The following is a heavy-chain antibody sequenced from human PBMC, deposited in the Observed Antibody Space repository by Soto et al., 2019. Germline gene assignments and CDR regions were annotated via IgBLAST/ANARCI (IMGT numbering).Heavy chain of an antibody. D-gene: IGHD5-18*01. Sequence: GGSLRLSCAASGFTFSNYWMNWVRQIPGKGLEWVSRINADGSSTYYADSVKGRFNVSRDNAKKTLYVQMNSLRDEDTALYYCARTYGYSYGPIDYWGQGILVTVSS. CDR1: GFTFSNYW. V-gene: IGHV3-74*01. CDR2: INADGSST. J-gene: IGHJ4*02. CDR3: ARTYGYSYGPIDY.